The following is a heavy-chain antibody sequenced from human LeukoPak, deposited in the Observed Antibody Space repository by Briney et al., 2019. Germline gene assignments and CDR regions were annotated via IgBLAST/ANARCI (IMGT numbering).Heavy chain of an antibody. CDR2: IYPGDSDT. V-gene: IGHV5-51*01. D-gene: IGHD6-19*01. CDR1: GYSFTSYW. CDR3: ARHYSSGWYWTGGPYYMDV. Sequence: GESLKISCKGSGYSFTSYWIGWVRQMPGKGLEWMGIIYPGDSDTRYSPSFQGQVTISADKSISTAYLQWSSLKASDTAMYYCARHYSSGWYWTGGPYYMDVWGKGTTVTVSS. J-gene: IGHJ6*03.